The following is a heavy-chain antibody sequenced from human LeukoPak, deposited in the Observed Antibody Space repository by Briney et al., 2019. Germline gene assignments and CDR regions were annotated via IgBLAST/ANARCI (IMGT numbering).Heavy chain of an antibody. Sequence: SETLSLTCTVSGGSISSSSYYWGWIRQPPGKGLEWIGSTYYSGSTYYNPSLKSRVTISVDTSKNQFSLKLSSVTAADTAVYYCASPSATYYDSSGYYPFDYWGQGTLVTVSS. J-gene: IGHJ4*02. CDR3: ASPSATYYDSSGYYPFDY. CDR2: TYYSGST. V-gene: IGHV4-39*07. CDR1: GGSISSSSYY. D-gene: IGHD3-22*01.